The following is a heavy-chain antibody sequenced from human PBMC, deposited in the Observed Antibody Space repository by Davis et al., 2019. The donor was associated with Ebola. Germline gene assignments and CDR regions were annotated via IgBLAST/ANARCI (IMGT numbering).Heavy chain of an antibody. CDR3: ARGSVGYSYGSYYYYYGMDV. Sequence: PSETLSLTCTVSGGSVSSGSYYWSWIRQPPGKGLEWIGYIYYSGSTNYNPSLKSRVTISVDTSKNQFSLKLSSVTAADTAVYYCARGSVGYSYGSYYYYYGMDVWGKGTTVTVSS. V-gene: IGHV4-61*01. CDR1: GGSVSSGSYY. D-gene: IGHD5-18*01. J-gene: IGHJ6*04. CDR2: IYYSGST.